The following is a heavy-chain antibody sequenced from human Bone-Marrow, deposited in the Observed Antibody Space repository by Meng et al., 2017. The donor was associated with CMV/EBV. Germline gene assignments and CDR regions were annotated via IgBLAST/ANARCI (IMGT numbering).Heavy chain of an antibody. CDR2: INRDATST. CDR1: GFTFSSYW. CDR3: TRVVLSHWNIDY. J-gene: IGHJ4*02. D-gene: IGHD1/OR15-1a*01. V-gene: IGHV3-74*01. Sequence: SFAGSGFTFSSYWMDWVRQARGKGLVWVSRINRDATSTSYADSVKGRFTISRDNAKNTLYLQMNSLRVEDTAVYYCTRVVLSHWNIDYWGQGTLVTVSS.